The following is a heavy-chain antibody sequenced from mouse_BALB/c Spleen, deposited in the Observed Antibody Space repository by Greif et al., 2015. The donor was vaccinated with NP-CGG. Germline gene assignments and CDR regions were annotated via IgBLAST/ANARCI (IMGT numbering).Heavy chain of an antibody. V-gene: IGHV1S41*01. CDR2: IAPGSGST. D-gene: IGHD2-1*01. Sequence: DLVKPGASVKLSCKASGYTFTSYWINWIKQRPGQGPEWIGRIAPGSGSTYYNEMFKGKATLTVDTSSSTAYIQLSSLSSEDSAVYFCARKGPYGNYCDYWGQGTTLTVSS. CDR1: GYTFTSYW. CDR3: ARKGPYGNYCDY. J-gene: IGHJ2*01.